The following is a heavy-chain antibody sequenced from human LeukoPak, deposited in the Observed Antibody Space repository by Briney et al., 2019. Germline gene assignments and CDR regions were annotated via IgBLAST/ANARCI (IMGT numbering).Heavy chain of an antibody. CDR3: ARDSIMITFGGVISEGGIDY. V-gene: IGHV4-34*01. CDR1: RGPFSGYY. J-gene: IGHJ4*02. CDR2: INHSGST. D-gene: IGHD3-16*02. Sequence: SETLSLTCAVYRGPFSGYYWSWIRQPPGKGLEWIGEINHSGSTNYNPSLKSRVTISVDTSKNQFSLKLGSVTAADTAVYYCARDSIMITFGGVISEGGIDYWGQGTLVTVSS.